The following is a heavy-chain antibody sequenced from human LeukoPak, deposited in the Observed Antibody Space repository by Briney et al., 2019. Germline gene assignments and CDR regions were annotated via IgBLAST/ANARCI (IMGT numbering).Heavy chain of an antibody. V-gene: IGHV1-2*02. CDR2: INPNSGGT. CDR1: GHTLTEIF. J-gene: IGHJ4*02. Sequence: ASVKVSCKVSGHTLTEIFMHRVRQAPGQGLEWMGWINPNSGGTNYAQKFQGRVTMTRDTSISTAYMELSRLRSDDTAVYYCARVREGIDYWGQGTLVTVSS. D-gene: IGHD3-10*01. CDR3: ARVREGIDY.